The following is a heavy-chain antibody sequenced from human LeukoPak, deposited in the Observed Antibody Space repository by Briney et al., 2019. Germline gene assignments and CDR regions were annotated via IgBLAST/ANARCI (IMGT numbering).Heavy chain of an antibody. J-gene: IGHJ3*02. D-gene: IGHD3-3*01. CDR1: GGSFSGYC. Sequence: PSETLSLTCAVYGGSFSGYCWSWIRQPPGKGLEWIGEINHSGSTNYNPSLKSRVTISVDTSKNQFSLKLSSVTAADTAVYYCASDGVAFDIWGQGTMVTVSS. CDR2: INHSGST. CDR3: ASDGVAFDI. V-gene: IGHV4-34*01.